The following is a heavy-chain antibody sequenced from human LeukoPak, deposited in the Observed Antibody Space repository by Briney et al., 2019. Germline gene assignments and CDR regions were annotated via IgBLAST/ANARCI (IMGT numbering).Heavy chain of an antibody. Sequence: ASVKVSCKASGYTFTGYYMHWVRQAPGQGLEWMGWINPNSGRTNYAQKFQGWVTMTSDTSISTAYIELSRLRSDDTAVDYCAIGRSTESGSYYFDYWGQGTLVTVSS. CDR2: INPNSGRT. CDR1: GYTFTGYY. CDR3: AIGRSTESGSYYFDY. J-gene: IGHJ4*02. D-gene: IGHD3-3*01. V-gene: IGHV1-2*04.